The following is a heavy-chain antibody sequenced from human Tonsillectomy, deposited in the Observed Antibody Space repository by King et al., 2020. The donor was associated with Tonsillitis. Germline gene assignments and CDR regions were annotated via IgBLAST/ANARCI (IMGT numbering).Heavy chain of an antibody. CDR2: IHTSGST. Sequence: VQLQESGPGLVKPSETLSLTCTVSGGSISSYYWSWIRQPAGTGLEWIGRIHTSGSTNYKSSLKSRVTMSVETSKNQFSLKLSSVTAADTAVYYCARDLYYYDSSGYHNWFDPWGQGTLVTVSS. CDR1: GGSISSYY. CDR3: ARDLYYYDSSGYHNWFDP. V-gene: IGHV4-4*07. D-gene: IGHD3-22*01. J-gene: IGHJ5*02.